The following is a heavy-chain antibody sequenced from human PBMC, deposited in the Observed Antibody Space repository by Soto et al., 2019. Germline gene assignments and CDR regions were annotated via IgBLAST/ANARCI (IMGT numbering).Heavy chain of an antibody. CDR1: GFTFSSYW. CDR3: ARAYCSGSVSGY. D-gene: IGHD3-10*01. J-gene: IGHJ4*02. V-gene: IGHV3-7*01. CDR2: IKQDGSEK. Sequence: EVQLVESEGGLVQPGGSLRLSCAASGFTFSSYWMSWVRQAPGKGLEWVANIKQDGSEKYNVDFVKGRFTISRDNAKNSLYLQMNSLRVEDTAVYYCARAYCSGSVSGYWGQGTLVTVSS.